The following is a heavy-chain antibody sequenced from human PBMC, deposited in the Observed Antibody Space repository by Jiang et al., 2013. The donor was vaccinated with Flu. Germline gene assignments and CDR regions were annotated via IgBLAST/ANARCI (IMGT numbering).Heavy chain of an antibody. CDR2: ISYSGTT. CDR3: ARAGDYGDY. CDR1: GYSINSYGYY. V-gene: IGHV4-38-2*02. D-gene: IGHD4-17*01. J-gene: IGHJ4*02. Sequence: LTCTVSGYSINSYGYYWGWIRQPPGKGLEWIGRISYSGTTYFNPSLRGRVTISRDTSRNQFSLKLSSVTAADTAVYYCARAGDYGDYWGQGTLVTVSS.